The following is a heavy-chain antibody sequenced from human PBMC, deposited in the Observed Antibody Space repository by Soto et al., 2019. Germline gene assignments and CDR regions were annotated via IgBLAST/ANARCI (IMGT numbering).Heavy chain of an antibody. CDR1: GFTFSSYA. V-gene: IGHV3-21*01. CDR3: AREGGDYDFWSGLVSYYGMDV. CDR2: ISSSSSYI. D-gene: IGHD3-3*01. J-gene: IGHJ6*02. Sequence: LRLSCAASGFTFSSYAMHWVRQAPGKGLEWVSSISSSSSYIYYADSVKGRFTISRDNAKNSLYLQMNSLRAEDTAVYYCAREGGDYDFWSGLVSYYGMDVWGQGTTVTVSS.